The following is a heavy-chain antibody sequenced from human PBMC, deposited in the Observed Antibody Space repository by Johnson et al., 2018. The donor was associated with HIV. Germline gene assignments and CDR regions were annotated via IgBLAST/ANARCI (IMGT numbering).Heavy chain of an antibody. V-gene: IGHV3-7*01. Sequence: VQLVESGGGLVKPGGSLRLSCAASGFTFSSYWMSWVRQAPGKGLEWVANIKQDGSEKYYVDSVKGRFTISRDNSKNTLYLQMNSLRAEDTAVYYCASGVSEMDAFDIWGQGTMVTVSS. CDR1: GFTFSSYW. CDR3: ASGVSEMDAFDI. D-gene: IGHD5-24*01. CDR2: IKQDGSEK. J-gene: IGHJ3*02.